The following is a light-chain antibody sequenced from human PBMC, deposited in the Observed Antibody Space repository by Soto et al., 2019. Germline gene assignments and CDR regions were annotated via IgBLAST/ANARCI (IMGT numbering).Light chain of an antibody. J-gene: IGKJ3*01. V-gene: IGKV1-17*02. CDR3: LQHNSLPFT. CDR2: ASS. CDR1: QDIGDD. Sequence: DIQITQSPSSLSASVGDRVTITCRASQDIGDDLDWFQQKPGKAPKRLIYASSGLQSGAPARFSGSGSGTEFALTISNLYPEDFATYYCLQHNSLPFTFGPGTKVDVK.